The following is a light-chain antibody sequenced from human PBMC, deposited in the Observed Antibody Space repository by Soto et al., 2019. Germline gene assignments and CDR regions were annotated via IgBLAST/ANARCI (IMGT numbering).Light chain of an antibody. CDR3: SSYAIGRTPKGV. CDR1: NSDIGSYNF. CDR2: EVS. V-gene: IGLV2-23*02. Sequence: QSVLTQPASVSGSPGQSITISCTGTNSDIGSYNFVSWYQQHPGKAPKLMIYEVSKWPSGVSNRFSGSKSGNTASLTISGLQAEDEADYYCSSYAIGRTPKGVFGGGTKLTVL. J-gene: IGLJ3*02.